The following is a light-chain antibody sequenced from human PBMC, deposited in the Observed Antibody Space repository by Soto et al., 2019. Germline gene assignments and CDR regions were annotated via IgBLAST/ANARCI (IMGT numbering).Light chain of an antibody. V-gene: IGKV1-8*01. CDR3: QQYYSYPLG. CDR2: AAS. CDR1: QGISSY. Sequence: AIRMTQSPASLSASTVDRVTITCRASQGISSYLDWYQHKPGKAPKLLIYAASTLQSGVPSRFSGSGSGTDFTLTISRLQSEDFATYYCQQYYSYPLGFGGGTKVEIK. J-gene: IGKJ4*01.